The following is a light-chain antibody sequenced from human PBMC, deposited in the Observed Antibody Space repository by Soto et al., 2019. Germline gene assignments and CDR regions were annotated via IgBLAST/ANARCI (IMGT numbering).Light chain of an antibody. CDR1: QSIRSY. CDR3: QQYKSYSIT. V-gene: IGKV1-39*01. J-gene: IGKJ5*01. CDR2: AAS. Sequence: DIPMTESPSSLSASLGGSAPIPCRASQSIRSYLTWYQQKLGKAPKLMIYAASSLQRGVPSMCSCRGAVPDFTLTISSLQPEAFATYYCQQYKSYSITFGQGTRLEI.